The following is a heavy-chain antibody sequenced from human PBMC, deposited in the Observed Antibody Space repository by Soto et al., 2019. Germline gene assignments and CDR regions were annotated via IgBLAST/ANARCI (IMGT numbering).Heavy chain of an antibody. D-gene: IGHD3-22*01. CDR3: ARAHQDYYDSSGYYYVYYYYGMDV. V-gene: IGHV3-33*01. CDR1: GFTFSSYG. CDR2: IWYDGSNK. Sequence: GGSLRLSCAASGFTFSSYGMHWVRQAPGKGLEWVAVIWYDGSNKYYADSVKGRFTISRDNSKNTLYLQMNSLRAEDTAVYYCARAHQDYYDSSGYYYVYYYYGMDVWGQGTTVTVSS. J-gene: IGHJ6*02.